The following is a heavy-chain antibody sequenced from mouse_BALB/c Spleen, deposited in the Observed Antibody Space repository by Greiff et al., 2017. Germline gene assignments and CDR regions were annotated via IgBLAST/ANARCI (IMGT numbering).Heavy chain of an antibody. D-gene: IGHD2-1*01. V-gene: IGHV3-8*02. Sequence: EVMLVESGPSLVKPSQTLSLTCSVTGDSITSGYWNWIRKFPGNKLEYMGYISYSGSTYYNPSLKSRISITRDTSKNQYYLQLNSVTTEDTATYYCASHYYGNSAWFAYWGQGTLVTVSA. CDR2: ISYSGST. CDR1: GDSITSGY. J-gene: IGHJ3*01. CDR3: ASHYYGNSAWFAY.